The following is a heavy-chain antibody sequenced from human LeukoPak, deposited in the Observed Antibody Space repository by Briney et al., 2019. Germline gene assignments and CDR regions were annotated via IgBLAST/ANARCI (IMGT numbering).Heavy chain of an antibody. CDR1: GYTFTSYD. CDR3: ARVSPLRRHIVVVPTAMQDSDYDSSGQPLAY. V-gene: IGHV1-8*01. J-gene: IGHJ4*02. CDR2: MNPNSGNT. D-gene: IGHD2-2*01. Sequence: GASVKVSCKASGYTFTSYDINWVRQATGQGLEWMGWMNPNSGNTGYAQKFQGRVTMTRNTSISTAYMELSSLRSGATAVYYCARVSPLRRHIVVVPTAMQDSDYDSSGQPLAYWGQGTLVTVSS.